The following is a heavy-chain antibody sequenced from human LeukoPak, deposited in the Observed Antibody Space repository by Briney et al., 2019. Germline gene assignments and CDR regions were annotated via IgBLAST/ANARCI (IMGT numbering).Heavy chain of an antibody. CDR3: AKDYYDSSGYEGGYFDY. J-gene: IGHJ4*02. CDR1: GFTFSSYW. V-gene: IGHV3-7*03. D-gene: IGHD3-22*01. CDR2: IKQDGSEK. Sequence: GGSLRLSCAASGFTFSSYWMSWVRQAPGKGLEWVANIKQDGSEKYYVDSVKGRFTISRDNAKNSLYLQMNSLRAEDTALYYCAKDYYDSSGYEGGYFDYWGQGTLVTVSS.